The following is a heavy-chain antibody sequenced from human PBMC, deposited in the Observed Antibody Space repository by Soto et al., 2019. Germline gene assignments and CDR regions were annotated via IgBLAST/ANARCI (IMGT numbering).Heavy chain of an antibody. CDR1: GFTVSSNY. CDR2: IYSGGST. Sequence: GGSLRLSCAASGFTVSSNYMSWVRQAPGKGLEWVSVIYSGGSTYYADSVKGRFTISRHNSKNTLYLQMNSLRAEDTAVYYCARDTLGGSCPDLPLGGDCYPGLWGQGTLVTVSS. V-gene: IGHV3-53*04. J-gene: IGHJ4*02. D-gene: IGHD2-21*02. CDR3: ARDTLGGSCPDLPLGGDCYPGL.